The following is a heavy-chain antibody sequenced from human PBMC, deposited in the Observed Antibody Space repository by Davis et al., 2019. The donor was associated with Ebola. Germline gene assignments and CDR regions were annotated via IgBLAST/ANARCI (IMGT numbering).Heavy chain of an antibody. Sequence: LSLTCAVYGCSFSNSYWTWIRLPPGKWLEWVSYISSSGSTIYYADSVKGRFTISRDNAKNSVYLQMNSLRAEDTAVYYCARDAWYGDYRGYWYFDLWGRGTLVTVSS. V-gene: IGHV3-11*01. CDR1: GCSFSNSY. D-gene: IGHD4-17*01. CDR3: ARDAWYGDYRGYWYFDL. J-gene: IGHJ2*01. CDR2: ISSSGSTI.